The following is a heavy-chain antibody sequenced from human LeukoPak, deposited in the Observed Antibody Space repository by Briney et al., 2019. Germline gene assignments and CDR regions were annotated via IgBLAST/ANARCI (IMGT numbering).Heavy chain of an antibody. J-gene: IGHJ3*02. Sequence: GGSLRLSCAASGFTFSSYDMHWVRQGTGKGLEWVSAIGTAGDTYYRGSVKGRFTTSRENAKNSLYLQMNSLSVGDTAVYYCARGRGWGTFDIWGQGTMVTVSS. CDR2: IGTAGDT. CDR3: ARGRGWGTFDI. D-gene: IGHD3-10*01. V-gene: IGHV3-13*04. CDR1: GFTFSSYD.